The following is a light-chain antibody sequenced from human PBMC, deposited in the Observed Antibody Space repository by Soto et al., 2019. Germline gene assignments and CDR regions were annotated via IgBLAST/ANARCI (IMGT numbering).Light chain of an antibody. J-gene: IGKJ4*01. V-gene: IGKV3-11*01. Sequence: EIVLTQSPVTLSLSPGERATLSCRASQRVTTYLAWYQQKPGQAPRLLMYNASSRATGIPARFSCSGSGTDFTVTISSLEPHDFAVYYCQQRSNRLTFGGSTKVEI. CDR1: QRVTTY. CDR3: QQRSNRLT. CDR2: NAS.